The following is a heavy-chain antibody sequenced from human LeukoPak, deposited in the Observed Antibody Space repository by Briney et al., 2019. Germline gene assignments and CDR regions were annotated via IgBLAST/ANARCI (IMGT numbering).Heavy chain of an antibody. CDR2: IYYSGST. V-gene: IGHV4-59*01. Sequence: PSETLSLTCTVSGVSISSYYWSWIRQPPGKGLEWIGYIYYSGSTNYNPSLKSRATISVDTSKNQFSLKLSSVTAADTAVYYCARSVGSERDFDYWGQGTLVTVSS. D-gene: IGHD1-26*01. J-gene: IGHJ4*02. CDR1: GVSISSYY. CDR3: ARSVGSERDFDY.